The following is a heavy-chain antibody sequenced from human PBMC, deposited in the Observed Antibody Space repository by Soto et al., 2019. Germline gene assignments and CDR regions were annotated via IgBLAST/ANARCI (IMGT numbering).Heavy chain of an antibody. CDR3: AKESHYDILTGYYGPDAFDI. Sequence: PGGSLRLSYAASGFTFSSYAMSWVRQAPGKGLEWVSAISGSGGSTYYADSVKGRFTISRDNSKNTLYLQMNSLRAEDTAVYYCAKESHYDILTGYYGPDAFDIWGQGTMVTVSS. CDR2: ISGSGGST. V-gene: IGHV3-23*01. CDR1: GFTFSSYA. J-gene: IGHJ3*02. D-gene: IGHD3-9*01.